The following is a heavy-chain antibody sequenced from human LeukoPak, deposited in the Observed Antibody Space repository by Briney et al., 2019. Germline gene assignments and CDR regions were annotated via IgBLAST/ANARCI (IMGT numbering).Heavy chain of an antibody. CDR3: ARRNRWELLDF. CDR1: GGSISSNNW. J-gene: IGHJ4*02. V-gene: IGHV4-4*02. CDR2: IYHSGST. D-gene: IGHD1-26*01. Sequence: SETLSLTCAVSGGSISSNNWWSWVRQPPGKGLEWIGEIYHSGSTNYHPSLKSRVTISVDTSKNQFSLKLGSVTAADTAVYYCARRNRWELLDFWGQGTLVTVSS.